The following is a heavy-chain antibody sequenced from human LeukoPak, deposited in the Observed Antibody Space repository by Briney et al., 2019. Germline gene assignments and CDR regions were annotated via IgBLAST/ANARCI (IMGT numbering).Heavy chain of an antibody. CDR3: ARDRTGVVVPAAIIYYYYYMDV. CDR2: ISRSSNTI. D-gene: IGHD2-2*02. Sequence: GGSLRLSCAASGFTFSTYNMNWVRQAPGKGLEWVSYISRSSNTIYYADSVKGRFTISRDNAKNSLYLQMNSLRAEDTAVYYCARDRTGVVVPAAIIYYYYYMDVWGKGTTVTVSS. V-gene: IGHV3-48*04. CDR1: GFTFSTYN. J-gene: IGHJ6*03.